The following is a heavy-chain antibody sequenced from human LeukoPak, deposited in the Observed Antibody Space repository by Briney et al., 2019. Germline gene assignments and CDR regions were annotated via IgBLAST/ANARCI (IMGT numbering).Heavy chain of an antibody. D-gene: IGHD5-18*01. V-gene: IGHV4-59*08. CDR3: ARYSPRGDFDY. Sequence: SETLSLTCIVSGGSISSYYWSWIRQPPGKGLDWIGYIYYSGSTNYNPSLKSRVTISVDTSKNQFSLKLSSVTAADTAVYYCARYSPRGDFDYWGQGTLVTVSS. CDR1: GGSISSYY. J-gene: IGHJ4*02. CDR2: IYYSGST.